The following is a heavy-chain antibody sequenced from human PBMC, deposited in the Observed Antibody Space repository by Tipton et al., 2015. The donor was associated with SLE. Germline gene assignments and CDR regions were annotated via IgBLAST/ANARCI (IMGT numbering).Heavy chain of an antibody. CDR2: VHPTGSP. J-gene: IGHJ3*02. Sequence: TLSLTCTVSGVSISSGSYYWNWIRQTAGKGLEGIGRVHPTGSPFYNPSLKSRVPISVDMSKNEFSLKLTPVTAADTAVYYCAATLDVLDIWGQGTMVTVSS. V-gene: IGHV4-61*02. CDR3: AATLDVLDI. CDR1: GVSISSGSYY.